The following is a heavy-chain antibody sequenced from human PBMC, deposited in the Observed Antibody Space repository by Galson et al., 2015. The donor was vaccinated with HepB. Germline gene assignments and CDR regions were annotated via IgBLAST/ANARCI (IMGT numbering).Heavy chain of an antibody. D-gene: IGHD2-2*01. CDR2: IYYSGST. Sequence: SETLSLTCTVSGGSISSSSYYWGWIRQPPGKGLEWIGSIYYSGSTYYNPSLKSRVTISVDTSKNQFSLKLSSVTAADTAVYYCARQSLVVTDAFDIWGQGTMVTVSS. CDR3: ARQSLVVTDAFDI. CDR1: GGSISSSSYY. V-gene: IGHV4-39*01. J-gene: IGHJ3*02.